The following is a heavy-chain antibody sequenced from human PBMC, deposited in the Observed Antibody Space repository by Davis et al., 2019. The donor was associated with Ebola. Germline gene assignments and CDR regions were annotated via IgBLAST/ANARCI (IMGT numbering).Heavy chain of an antibody. J-gene: IGHJ4*02. CDR2: INPSGGST. Sequence: ASVKVSCKASGYTFTSYYMHWVRQAPGQGLEWMGIINPSGGSTTYAQKLQGRVTMTTDTSTSTAYMELRSLRSDDTAVYYCARGITMVQGGTDFDYWGQGTLVTVSS. CDR1: GYTFTSYY. D-gene: IGHD3-10*01. CDR3: ARGITMVQGGTDFDY. V-gene: IGHV1-46*01.